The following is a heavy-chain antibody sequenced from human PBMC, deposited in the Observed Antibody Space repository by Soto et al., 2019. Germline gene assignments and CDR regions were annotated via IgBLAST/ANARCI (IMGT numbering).Heavy chain of an antibody. CDR3: ARTYYYRSGTYFAWFDH. D-gene: IGHD3-10*01. CDR1: GGSFSGYY. CDR2: IKHSGGT. Sequence: QVRLKQRGAGLLKPSETLSLTCDVYGGSFSGYYWSWIRQSPGKGLEWIGQIKHSGGTNYNPLLKSRVTISVDTPRNQFSLKLSSVTAADTAGYFCARTYYYRSGTYFAWFDHWGQGTLVTVSS. V-gene: IGHV4-34*01. J-gene: IGHJ5*02.